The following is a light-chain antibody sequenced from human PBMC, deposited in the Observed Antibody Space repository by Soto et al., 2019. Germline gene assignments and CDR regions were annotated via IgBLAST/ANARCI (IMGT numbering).Light chain of an antibody. Sequence: DIQMTQSPSTLPASVGDRVTITCRASQSISNWLAWYQQKPGTAPKVLIYHASNLQSGVPSRFSGSGSGTDFTLTISSLEPEDFAVYYCQQRSNRPETFGQGTRLEIK. J-gene: IGKJ5*01. V-gene: IGKV1-5*01. CDR3: QQRSNRPET. CDR1: QSISNW. CDR2: HAS.